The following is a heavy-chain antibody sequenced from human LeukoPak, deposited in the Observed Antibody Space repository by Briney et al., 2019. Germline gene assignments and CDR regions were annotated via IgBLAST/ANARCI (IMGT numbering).Heavy chain of an antibody. J-gene: IGHJ4*02. CDR3: AKYDRYALKY. CDR2: VHYTGIT. Sequence: SETLSLTCTVSVDSISSSFWGWIRQPPGKGLEWIASVHYTGITSYDPSLKSRVIVTVDTSRNQLSLKLISVTAADTAVYYCAKYDRYALKYWGQGILVTVSS. D-gene: IGHD2-15*01. CDR1: VDSISSSF. V-gene: IGHV4-59*08.